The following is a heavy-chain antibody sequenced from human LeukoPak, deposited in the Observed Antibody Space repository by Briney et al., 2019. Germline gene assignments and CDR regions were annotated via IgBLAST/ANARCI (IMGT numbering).Heavy chain of an antibody. V-gene: IGHV4-39*01. J-gene: IGHJ4*02. CDR1: GESIKSTSNY. Sequence: PSETLSLTCSVSGESIKSTSNYWAWVRQPPGKGLEGIGHIYYSTNTYYNSSLKSRVTISDDTSKNQVPLSQRAVTAADTALYFCVRRVAGTFYFDRWGEGSLVSASS. CDR3: VRRVAGTFYFDR. D-gene: IGHD6-19*01. CDR2: IYYSTNT.